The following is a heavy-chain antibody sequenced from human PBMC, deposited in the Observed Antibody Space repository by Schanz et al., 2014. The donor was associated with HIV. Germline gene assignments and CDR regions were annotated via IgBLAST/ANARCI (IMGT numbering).Heavy chain of an antibody. J-gene: IGHJ3*02. Sequence: VQLVESGGGLVKPGGSLRLSCAASGFTFSTHWMSWVRQAPGKGLEWVANIKQDGSEKYYVDSVKGRFTISRDNSKNTLYLQMNSLRAEDTAVYYCANLVVAATDDAFDIWGQGTMVTVSS. CDR1: GFTFSTHW. D-gene: IGHD2-15*01. CDR2: IKQDGSEK. V-gene: IGHV3-7*03. CDR3: ANLVVAATDDAFDI.